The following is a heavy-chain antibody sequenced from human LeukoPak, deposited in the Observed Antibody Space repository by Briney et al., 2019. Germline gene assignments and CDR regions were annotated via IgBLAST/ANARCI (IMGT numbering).Heavy chain of an antibody. D-gene: IGHD6-13*01. V-gene: IGHV1-46*01. CDR1: GYTFTSYY. CDR2: INPSGGST. CDR3: AKDQGQQQLVLPTGLFDP. Sequence: ASVKVSCKASGYTFTSYYMHWVRQAPGRGLEWVGIINPSGGSTSYAQKFQGRVTMTRDTSTSTVYMELSSLRSEDTAVYYCAKDQGQQQLVLPTGLFDPWGQGTLVTVSS. J-gene: IGHJ5*02.